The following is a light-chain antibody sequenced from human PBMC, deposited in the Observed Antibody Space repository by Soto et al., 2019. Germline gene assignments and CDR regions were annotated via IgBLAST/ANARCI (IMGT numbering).Light chain of an antibody. CDR1: SSDVGGYNF. CDR2: DVS. CDR3: SSYTSSSTVV. J-gene: IGLJ2*01. Sequence: QSVLTQPASVSGSPGQSITMSCTGTSSDVGGYNFVSWYQQLPGKAPKLMIYDVSDRPSGVSNRFSGSKSSNTASVTISGLHAEDEADYYCSSYTSSSTVVFGGGTKVTVL. V-gene: IGLV2-14*01.